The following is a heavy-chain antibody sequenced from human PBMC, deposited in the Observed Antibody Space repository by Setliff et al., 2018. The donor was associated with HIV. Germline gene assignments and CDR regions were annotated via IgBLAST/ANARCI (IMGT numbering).Heavy chain of an antibody. CDR2: INHSGNT. V-gene: IGHV4-34*01. Sequence: PSETLSLTCAVYGGSLSGYYWTWIRQSPGKGLEWIGDINHSGNTHYSPSLKNRVTLSIDTSKNQFSLKLKSVAAADTAVYYCARGKRYCTNTTCNGGRGGDSWGQGTLVTVSS. CDR3: ARGKRYCTNTTCNGGRGGDS. CDR1: GGSLSGYY. D-gene: IGHD2-2*01. J-gene: IGHJ4*02.